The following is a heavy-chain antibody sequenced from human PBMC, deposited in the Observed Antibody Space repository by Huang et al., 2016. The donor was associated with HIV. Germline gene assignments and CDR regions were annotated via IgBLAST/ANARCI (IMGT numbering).Heavy chain of an antibody. J-gene: IGHJ6*02. CDR3: ARPSDAAMIRDYYYPMDV. CDR2: INPIFHTT. Sequence: QVQLVQSEAEVKKPGSSVKVSCKASGGTFRTFGLSWVRQASGRGLEWMAGINPIFHTTYSEQKFTGRVTLTADEATNTASMELNSLTFEDTAVYYCARPSDAAMIRDYYYPMDVWGQGTTVTVS. D-gene: IGHD5-18*01. V-gene: IGHV1-69*01. CDR1: GGTFRTFG.